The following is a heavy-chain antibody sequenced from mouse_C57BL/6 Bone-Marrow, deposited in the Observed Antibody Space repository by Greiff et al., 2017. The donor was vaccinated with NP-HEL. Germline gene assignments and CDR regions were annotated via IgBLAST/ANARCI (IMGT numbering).Heavy chain of an antibody. Sequence: QVQLQQSGPGLVQPSQSLYITCTVSGFSLTSYGVPWVRQSPGKGLAWLGVLWSGGSTDYNAAFIFRLSISKDNSKSQVFLKMNSLQADDTAIYYCARRWRTWFAYWGQGTLVTVSA. CDR3: ARRWRTWFAY. J-gene: IGHJ3*01. D-gene: IGHD2-3*01. CDR2: LWSGGST. V-gene: IGHV2-2*01. CDR1: GFSLTSYG.